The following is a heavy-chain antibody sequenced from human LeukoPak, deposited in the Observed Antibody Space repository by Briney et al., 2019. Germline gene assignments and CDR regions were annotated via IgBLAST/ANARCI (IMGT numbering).Heavy chain of an antibody. Sequence: SETLSLTCAVYGGSFSGYYWSWIRQPPGKGLEWIGYIYYSGSTNYNPSLKSRVTISVDTSKNQFSLKLSSVTAADTAVYYCAGGAAAALYYFDYWGQGTLVTVSS. CDR1: GGSFSGYY. CDR2: IYYSGST. D-gene: IGHD6-13*01. V-gene: IGHV4-59*01. J-gene: IGHJ4*02. CDR3: AGGAAAALYYFDY.